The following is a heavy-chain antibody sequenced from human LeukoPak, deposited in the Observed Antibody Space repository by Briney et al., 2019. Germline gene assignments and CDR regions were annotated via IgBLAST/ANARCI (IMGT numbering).Heavy chain of an antibody. J-gene: IGHJ5*02. CDR3: ARDCSSTSCYQDSNWFDP. Sequence: ASVKVSCKASGGTFSSFAISWVRQAPGQGLEWMGGIIPIFGTANYAQKFQGRVTITADESTSTAYMELSSLRSEDTAVYYCARDCSSTSCYQDSNWFDPWGQGTLATVSS. CDR2: IIPIFGTA. CDR1: GGTFSSFA. V-gene: IGHV1-69*13. D-gene: IGHD2-2*01.